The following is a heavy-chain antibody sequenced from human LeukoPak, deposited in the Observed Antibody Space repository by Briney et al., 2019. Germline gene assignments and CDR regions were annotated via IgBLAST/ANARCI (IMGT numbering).Heavy chain of an antibody. CDR1: GFTFSTYA. Sequence: GGSLRLSCAVSGFTFSTYAMSWVRQAPGKGLEWVSAISFSGGSTYYADSVKGRFTISRDNSKNTLYLQMNSLRAEDTAVYYCAKEAFNWLRSLYYGVDVWGQGTTVTVSS. CDR3: AKEAFNWLRSLYYGVDV. CDR2: ISFSGGST. J-gene: IGHJ6*02. V-gene: IGHV3-23*01. D-gene: IGHD5-12*01.